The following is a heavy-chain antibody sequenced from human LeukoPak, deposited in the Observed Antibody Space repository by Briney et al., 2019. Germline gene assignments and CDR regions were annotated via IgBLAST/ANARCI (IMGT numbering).Heavy chain of an antibody. J-gene: IGHJ4*02. CDR1: GFTFSTYA. CDR3: AKGVSYFDY. V-gene: IGHV3-23*01. CDR2: ISGSGTST. Sequence: GGSLRLSCAASGFTFSTYAMSWVRQAPGKGLEWVSGISGSGTSTFYADSVKGRFTIPRDNSKNTLYLQMNSLRAEDTAVYYCAKGVSYFDYWGQGTLVTVSS.